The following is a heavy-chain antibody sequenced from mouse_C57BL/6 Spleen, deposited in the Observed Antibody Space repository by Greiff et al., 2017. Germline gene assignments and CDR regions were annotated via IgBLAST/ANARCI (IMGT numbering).Heavy chain of an antibody. CDR1: GYTFTSYW. Sequence: QVQLQQPGAELVKPGASVKLSCKASGYTFTSYWMHWVKQRPGRGLEWIGRIDPNSGGTKYNEKFKSKATLTVDKPSSTAYMQLSSLTSEDSAVYYCARTRELLRFPTHYFDDWGQGTTLTVSS. D-gene: IGHD1-1*01. CDR3: ARTRELLRFPTHYFDD. V-gene: IGHV1-72*01. J-gene: IGHJ2*01. CDR2: IDPNSGGT.